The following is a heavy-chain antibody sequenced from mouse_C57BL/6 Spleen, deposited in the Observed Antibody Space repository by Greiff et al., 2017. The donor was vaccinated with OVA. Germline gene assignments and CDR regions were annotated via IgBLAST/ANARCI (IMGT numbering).Heavy chain of an antibody. Sequence: VQLQQSGPELVKPGASVKISCKASGYSFTDYNMNWVKQSNGKSLEWIGVINPNYGTPSYNQKFKGKATLTVDQSSSTAYMQLNSLTSEDSAVYYCARGGGSYYYGSSFWFAYGGQGTLVTVSA. CDR3: ARGGGSYYYGSSFWFAY. V-gene: IGHV1-39*01. CDR2: INPNYGTP. D-gene: IGHD1-1*01. J-gene: IGHJ3*01. CDR1: GYSFTDYN.